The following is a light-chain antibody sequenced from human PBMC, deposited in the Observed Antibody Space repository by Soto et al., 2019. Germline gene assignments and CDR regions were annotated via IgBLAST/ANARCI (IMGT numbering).Light chain of an antibody. V-gene: IGLV1-40*01. J-gene: IGLJ1*01. CDR2: ANN. CDR1: SSNIGAGYD. CDR3: QYYDRSPSVLYV. Sequence: QSVLTQPPSVSGAPGQRVTISCTGSSSNIGAGYDVHWYQQLPGTAPKLLIYANNNRPSGAPDRFSGSKSGTSASLAITGLQAEDEADYYCQYYDRSPSVLYVLGTGTKLTVL.